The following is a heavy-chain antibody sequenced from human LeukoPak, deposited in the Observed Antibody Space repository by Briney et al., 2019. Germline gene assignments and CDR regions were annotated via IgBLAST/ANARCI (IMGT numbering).Heavy chain of an antibody. J-gene: IGHJ4*02. V-gene: IGHV3-15*01. CDR1: GFTFSNAW. CDR3: LRDWYGSGSYWQIRESYFDY. D-gene: IGHD3-10*01. Sequence: GGSLRLSCAASGFTFSNAWMSWVRQAPGKGLEWVGRIKSKTDGGTTDYAASVKGRFTISRDDSKNTLYLQMNSLKTEDTAVYYCLRDWYGSGSYWQIRESYFDYWGQGTLITASS. CDR2: IKSKTDGGTT.